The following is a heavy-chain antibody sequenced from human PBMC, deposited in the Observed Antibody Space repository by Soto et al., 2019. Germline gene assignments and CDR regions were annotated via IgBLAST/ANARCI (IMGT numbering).Heavy chain of an antibody. CDR3: ARDLGGAPTH. Sequence: QVQLVESGGGVVQPGRSLRLSCAASGFTFSSYAMHWVRQAPGKGLEWVAVISYDGSNKYYADSVKGRFTISRDNSKNTLYLQMNSLRAEDTAVYYCARDLGGAPTHWGQGPLVTVSS. CDR2: ISYDGSNK. D-gene: IGHD1-26*01. J-gene: IGHJ4*02. CDR1: GFTFSSYA. V-gene: IGHV3-30-3*01.